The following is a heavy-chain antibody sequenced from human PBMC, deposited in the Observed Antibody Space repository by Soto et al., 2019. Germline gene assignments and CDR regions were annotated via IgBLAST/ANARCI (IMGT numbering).Heavy chain of an antibody. D-gene: IGHD2-15*01. CDR1: GFSFSNAW. CDR2: IKRKIDGEAT. CDR3: TTGSVEGV. J-gene: IGHJ6*02. Sequence: EVQLVESGGGLVKPGGSLRLSCAGSGFSFSNAWMNWVRQAPGKGLEWVGRIKRKIDGEATDYAAPVKGRFPVSRDDSKSALYLHMNSLKGDDTAVYYCTTGSVEGVWGQGNTVTVSS. V-gene: IGHV3-15*07.